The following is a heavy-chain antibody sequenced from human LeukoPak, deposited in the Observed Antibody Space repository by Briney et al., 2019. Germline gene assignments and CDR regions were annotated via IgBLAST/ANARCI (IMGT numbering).Heavy chain of an antibody. CDR1: GFTFSSYG. Sequence: GGSLRLSCAASGFTFSSYGMHWVRQAPGKGLEWGAFIRYDGSNKYYADSVKGRFTISRDNSKNTLYLQMNSLRAEDTAVYYCAKYYYDSSGYYGGFDYWGQGTLVTVSS. CDR3: AKYYYDSSGYYGGFDY. CDR2: IRYDGSNK. J-gene: IGHJ4*02. D-gene: IGHD3-22*01. V-gene: IGHV3-30*02.